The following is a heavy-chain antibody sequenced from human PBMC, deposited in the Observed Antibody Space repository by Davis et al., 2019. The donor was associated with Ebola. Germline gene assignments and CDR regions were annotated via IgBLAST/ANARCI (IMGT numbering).Heavy chain of an antibody. CDR3: ARGITMVQGVIGY. D-gene: IGHD3-10*01. J-gene: IGHJ4*02. CDR2: MNPNSGNT. CDR1: GYTFTSYD. V-gene: IGHV1-8*01. Sequence: ASVKVSCKASGYTFTSYDINWVRQATGQGLEWMGWMNPNSGNTGYAQKFQGRVTMTRDTSTSTVYMELSSLRSEDTAVYYCARGITMVQGVIGYWGQGTLVTVSS.